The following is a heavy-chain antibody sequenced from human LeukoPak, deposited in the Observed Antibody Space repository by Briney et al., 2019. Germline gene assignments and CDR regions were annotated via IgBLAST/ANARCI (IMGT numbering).Heavy chain of an antibody. CDR3: ARVSPGGYGYYYYGMDV. CDR2: IYYSGST. Sequence: SETLSLTCTVSGGSISSSSYYWGWIRQPPGKGLEWIGSIYYSGSTYYNPSLKSRVTISVDTSKNQFSLKLSSVTAADTAVYYCARVSPGGYGYYYYGMDVWGQGTTVTVSS. V-gene: IGHV4-39*07. D-gene: IGHD5-12*01. J-gene: IGHJ6*02. CDR1: GGSISSSSYY.